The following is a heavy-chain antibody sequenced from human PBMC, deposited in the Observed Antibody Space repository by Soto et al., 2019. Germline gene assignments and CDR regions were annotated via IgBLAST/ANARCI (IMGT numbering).Heavy chain of an antibody. CDR3: ARVALIVVVPAATEDV. CDR1: GGSISSGDYY. CDR2: IYYSGST. J-gene: IGHJ6*02. Sequence: SETLSLTCTVSGGSISSGDYYWSWIRQPPGKGLEWIGYIYYSGSTYYNPSLKSRVTISVDTSKNQFSLKLSSVTAADTAVYYCARVALIVVVPAATEDVGGQGTTVTVSS. D-gene: IGHD2-2*01. V-gene: IGHV4-30-4*01.